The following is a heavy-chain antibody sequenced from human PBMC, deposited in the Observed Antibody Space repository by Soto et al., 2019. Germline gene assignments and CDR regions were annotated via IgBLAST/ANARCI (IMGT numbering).Heavy chain of an antibody. CDR2: ISGSGGST. CDR3: AKDNGVSCSSYQTWFVA. J-gene: IGHJ5*02. D-gene: IGHD2-8*01. Sequence: EVQLLESGGGLVQPGGSLRLSCAASGFTFSSYAMSWVRQAPGKGLEWVSAISGSGGSTFHVGAVKGRFAISRDNSKNIMYLQKTSLRAEDKAVYYCAKDNGVSCSSYQTWFVAWGQGTLVTVSS. CDR1: GFTFSSYA. V-gene: IGHV3-23*01.